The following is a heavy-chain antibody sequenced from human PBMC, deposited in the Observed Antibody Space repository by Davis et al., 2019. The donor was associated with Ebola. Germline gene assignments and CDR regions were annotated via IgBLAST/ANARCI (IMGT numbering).Heavy chain of an antibody. Sequence: GESLKISCIASGFTFSTYGMHWVRQAPGKGLEWVAVIWYDGSYKFYADSVKGRFTISRDNSKNTLYLQMNSLRVDDTAVYYCAKGSGSGSYPGRTVDHWGQGTLVTVSS. CDR3: AKGSGSGSYPGRTVDH. CDR2: IWYDGSYK. CDR1: GFTFSTYG. J-gene: IGHJ4*02. D-gene: IGHD3-10*01. V-gene: IGHV3-33*06.